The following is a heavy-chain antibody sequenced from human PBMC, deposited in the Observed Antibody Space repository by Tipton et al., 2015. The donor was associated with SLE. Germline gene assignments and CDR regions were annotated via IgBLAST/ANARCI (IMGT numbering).Heavy chain of an antibody. Sequence: SLRLSCAASGFTFTAYTMNWIRQAPGKGLEWISKIASNSDNIYYADSAKGRFTVSRDNARNSLFLQMTSLRAEDTALYYCVKDRVPDGFWNFDHWGQGTQVTVSS. D-gene: IGHD3-3*01. J-gene: IGHJ4*02. CDR2: IASNSDNI. CDR3: VKDRVPDGFWNFDH. V-gene: IGHV3-11*01. CDR1: GFTFTAYT.